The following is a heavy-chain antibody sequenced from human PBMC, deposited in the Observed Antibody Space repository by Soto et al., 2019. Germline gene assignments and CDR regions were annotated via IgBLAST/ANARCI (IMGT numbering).Heavy chain of an antibody. CDR2: ISSSSGYI. V-gene: IGHV3-21*01. Sequence: EVQLVESGGGLVKPGGSLRLSCAASGFTFSTYSMNWVRQAPGKGLEWVSSISSSSGYIYYADSVKGRFTISRDDAKNSLSLQMNSLRAEDTAVYYCARVRSYSYGQGYGMDVWXXGTTVTVSS. D-gene: IGHD5-18*01. CDR1: GFTFSTYS. CDR3: ARVRSYSYGQGYGMDV. J-gene: IGHJ6*02.